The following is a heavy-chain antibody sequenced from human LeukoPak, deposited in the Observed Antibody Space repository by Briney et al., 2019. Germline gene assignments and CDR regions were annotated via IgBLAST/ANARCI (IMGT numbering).Heavy chain of an antibody. CDR1: TSIFSAYW. J-gene: IGHJ4*02. CDR3: ATDPAAY. CDR2: IKPDGTEQ. V-gene: IGHV3-7*01. Sequence: GASLRLSCAASTSIFSAYWMNWIRQAPGRGLEWVANIKPDGTEQYYVDSVRGRFTISRDNAKNSLYLQMNTLRVEDTAIYYCATDPAAYWGRGTLVTVSS.